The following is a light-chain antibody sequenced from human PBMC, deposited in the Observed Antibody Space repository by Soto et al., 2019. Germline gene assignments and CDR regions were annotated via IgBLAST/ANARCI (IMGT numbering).Light chain of an antibody. Sequence: DIQMTQSPPSVSASVGDRVTITCRASQDISNWLAWYQQKPGKAPKLLIYGTSSLQIGVPSRFSGSGSGTDFTLTISNLQPEDFATYYCQQATTFPLSITFGQGTRLEIK. CDR2: GTS. V-gene: IGKV1-12*01. CDR3: QQATTFPLSIT. CDR1: QDISNW. J-gene: IGKJ5*01.